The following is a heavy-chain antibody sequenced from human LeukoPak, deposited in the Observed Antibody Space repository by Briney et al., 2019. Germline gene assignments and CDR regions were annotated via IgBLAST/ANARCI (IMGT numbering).Heavy chain of an antibody. V-gene: IGHV4-34*01. CDR1: GRSFSGYY. D-gene: IGHD3-3*01. Sequence: SETLSLTCAVYGRSFSGYYWSWIRQPPGKGLEWIGEINHSGSTNYNPSLKSRVTISVDTSKNQFSLKLSSVTAADTAVYYCARGPKIFNYDFWSGYYRSYFDYWGQGTLVTVSS. J-gene: IGHJ4*02. CDR2: INHSGST. CDR3: ARGPKIFNYDFWSGYYRSYFDY.